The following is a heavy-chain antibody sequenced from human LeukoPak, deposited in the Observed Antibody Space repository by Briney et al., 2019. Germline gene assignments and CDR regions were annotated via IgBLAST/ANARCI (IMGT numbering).Heavy chain of an antibody. Sequence: SETLPLTCTVSGGSISSYYWSWIRQPPGKGLEWIGYIYYSGSTNYNPSLKSRVTLSVDTSKNQFSLKLSSVTAADTAVYYCARGWSYYDSSGYHYWGQGTLVTVSS. CDR2: IYYSGST. V-gene: IGHV4-59*01. CDR3: ARGWSYYDSSGYHY. J-gene: IGHJ4*02. CDR1: GGSISSYY. D-gene: IGHD3-22*01.